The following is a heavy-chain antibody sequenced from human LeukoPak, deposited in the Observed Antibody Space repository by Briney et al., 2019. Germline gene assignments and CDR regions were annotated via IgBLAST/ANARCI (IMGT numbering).Heavy chain of an antibody. Sequence: GASVKVSCKASGYTFTSYGISWVRQAPGQGLEWMGWISAYNGNTNYAQKLQGRVTMTTDTSTSTAYMELRSLRSDDTAVYYCARDPFGDFWSGSPYGMDVWGQGTTVTVSS. CDR3: ARDPFGDFWSGSPYGMDV. J-gene: IGHJ6*02. CDR2: ISAYNGNT. V-gene: IGHV1-18*01. D-gene: IGHD3-3*01. CDR1: GYTFTSYG.